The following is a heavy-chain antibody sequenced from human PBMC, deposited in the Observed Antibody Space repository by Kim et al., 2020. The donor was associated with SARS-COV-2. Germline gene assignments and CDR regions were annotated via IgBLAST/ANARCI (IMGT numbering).Heavy chain of an antibody. J-gene: IGHJ4*02. CDR1: GYTFTSYG. V-gene: IGHV1-18*04. D-gene: IGHD3-9*01. CDR2: ISAYNGNT. CDR3: AREKKGGPVLRYFDWLLSGSEGVSFDY. Sequence: ASVKVSCKASGYTFTSYGISWVRQAPGQGLEWMGWISAYNGNTNYAQKLQGRVTMTTDTSTSTAYMELRSLRSDDTAVYYCAREKKGGPVLRYFDWLLSGSEGVSFDYWGQGTLVTVSS.